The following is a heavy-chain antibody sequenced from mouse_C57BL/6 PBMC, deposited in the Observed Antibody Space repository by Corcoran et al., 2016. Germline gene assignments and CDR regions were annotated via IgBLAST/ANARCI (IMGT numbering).Heavy chain of an antibody. CDR2: ISYDGSN. V-gene: IGHV3-6*01. CDR1: GYSITSGYY. D-gene: IGHD1-1*01. CDR3: ARVFGSSRGAMDY. J-gene: IGHJ4*01. Sequence: DVQLQESGPGLVKPSQSLSLTCSVTGYSITSGYYWNWIRQFPGNKLEWMGYISYDGSNNYNPSLKNRISITRDTSKNQFFLKLNSVTTEDTATYYCARVFGSSRGAMDYWGQGTSVTVSS.